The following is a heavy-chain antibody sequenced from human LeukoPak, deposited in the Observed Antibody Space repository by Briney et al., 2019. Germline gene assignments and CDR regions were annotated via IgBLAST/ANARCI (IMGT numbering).Heavy chain of an antibody. CDR2: IYPGDSET. CDR1: GYSFTNYW. V-gene: IGHV5-51*01. J-gene: IGHJ4*02. CDR3: ARRTNSYGYVVDY. Sequence: GESLQISCKGSGYSFTNYWIAWVRQMPGKGLEWMGIIYPGDSETRYSPSFQGQVTISADKSINTAYLQWSSLKASDTAMYYCARRTNSYGYVVDYWGQGTLVTVSS. D-gene: IGHD5-18*01.